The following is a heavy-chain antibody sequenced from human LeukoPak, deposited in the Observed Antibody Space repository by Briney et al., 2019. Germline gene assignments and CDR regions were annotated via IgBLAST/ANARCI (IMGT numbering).Heavy chain of an antibody. CDR1: GFTFSSYE. CDR2: ISSSGSTI. Sequence: GGSLRLSCAASGFTFSSYEMNWVRQAPGKGLEWVSYISSSGSTIYYADSVKGQFTISRDNAKNSLYLQMNSLRAEDTAVYYCARDRGYALVEGAFDIWGQGTMVTVSS. V-gene: IGHV3-48*03. CDR3: ARDRGYALVEGAFDI. J-gene: IGHJ3*02. D-gene: IGHD2-8*02.